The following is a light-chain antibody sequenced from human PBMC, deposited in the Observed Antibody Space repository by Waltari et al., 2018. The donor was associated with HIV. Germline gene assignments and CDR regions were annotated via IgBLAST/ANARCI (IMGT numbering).Light chain of an antibody. Sequence: QAGLPQPPSVSQALGQTATLTCTGNNTNVGHQGAAWLKHHRGHPPKLLTYRNKRRPPGMPGRVSASTSGNTASLTIADLQSEDEADYFCLAWDDSLSVWLFGGGTHLTVL. CDR1: NTNVGHQG. CDR3: LAWDDSLSVWL. J-gene: IGLJ3*02. CDR2: RNK. V-gene: IGLV10-54*04.